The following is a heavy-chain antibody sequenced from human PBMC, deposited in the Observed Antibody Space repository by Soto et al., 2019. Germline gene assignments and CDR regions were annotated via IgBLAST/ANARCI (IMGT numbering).Heavy chain of an antibody. CDR1: EGTIYSGDPY. CDR2: ISYSGST. J-gene: IGHJ5*02. Sequence: PSLLMSDRCSVAEGTIYSGDPYRNRNKQNPGKGLEWIGYISYSGSTSYNPSLRSRVTISVDTSKNQFSLKLSSVTAADTAVFYCARLSITSNGGWFDPWGQGTLVTVSS. V-gene: IGHV4-31*03. CDR3: ARLSITSNGGWFDP. D-gene: IGHD1-20*01.